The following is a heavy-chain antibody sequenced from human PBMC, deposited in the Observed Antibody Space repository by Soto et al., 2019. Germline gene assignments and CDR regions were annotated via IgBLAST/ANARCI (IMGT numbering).Heavy chain of an antibody. J-gene: IGHJ5*02. CDR1: GGSISSSSFH. V-gene: IGHV4-39*01. CDR3: ARGEVLFLGGLDP. CDR2: IYYSGST. Sequence: PSETLSLTCTVSGGSISSSSFHWGWIRQPPGKGLEWIGSIYYSGSTYYSPSLKSRVTISVDTSKNQFSLKLSSVTAADTAVYYCARGEVLFLGGLDPWGQGTLVTVSS. D-gene: IGHD3-10*01.